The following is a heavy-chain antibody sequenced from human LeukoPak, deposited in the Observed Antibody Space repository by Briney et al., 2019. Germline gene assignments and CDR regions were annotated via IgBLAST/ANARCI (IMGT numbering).Heavy chain of an antibody. D-gene: IGHD6-19*01. CDR2: IYYSGST. V-gene: IGHV4-39*01. CDR3: ARLNLPRMAARYSSGWYPSY. CDR1: GGSISSSSYY. J-gene: IGHJ4*02. Sequence: SGTLSLTCTVSGGSISSSSYYWGWIRQPPGKGLEWIGGIYYSGSTYYNPSLKSRVTISVDTSKNQFSLKLSSVTAADTAVYYCARLNLPRMAARYSSGWYPSYWGQGTLVTVSS.